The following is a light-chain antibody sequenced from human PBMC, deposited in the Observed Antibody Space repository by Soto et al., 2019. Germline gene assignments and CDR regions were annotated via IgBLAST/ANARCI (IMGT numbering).Light chain of an antibody. CDR2: GTS. V-gene: IGKV3-20*01. Sequence: EIVLTQSPGTLSVSPGERATLSCRASQTISRNYLAWYQQKPGQAPSLLIYGTSSRATGIPVRFSGSGSGTDFTLTISRLEPEDSAIYYCQQYVSWTFGQGTKVEIK. J-gene: IGKJ1*01. CDR1: QTISRNY. CDR3: QQYVSWT.